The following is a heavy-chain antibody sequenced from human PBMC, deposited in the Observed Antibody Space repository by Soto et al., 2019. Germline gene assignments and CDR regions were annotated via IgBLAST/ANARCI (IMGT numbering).Heavy chain of an antibody. D-gene: IGHD3-16*01. J-gene: IGHJ6*02. CDR1: GGTFSNNA. CDR2: IIPIFGTK. CDR3: ARIDMTTFGARDFPIDV. Sequence: QVQLVQSGAEVKKPGSSVKVSCKASGGTFSNNAVSWVRQAPGQGLEWMGAIIPIFGTKNFAQRFQGRVTITADESTSTAYMELSSLRSEDTAVYYCARIDMTTFGARDFPIDVWGQGTTVTVSS. V-gene: IGHV1-69*12.